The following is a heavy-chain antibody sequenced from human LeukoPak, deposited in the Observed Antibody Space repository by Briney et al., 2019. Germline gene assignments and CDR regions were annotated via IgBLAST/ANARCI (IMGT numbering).Heavy chain of an antibody. V-gene: IGHV4-59*08. Sequence: SETLSLTCTVSGGSISSYYWSWIRQPPGKGLEGIGYIYYSGSTNYNPSLKSRVTISVDTSKNQFSLKLSSVTAADTAVYYCARHREDILTGYPTYYFDYWGQGTLVTVSS. CDR2: IYYSGST. D-gene: IGHD3-9*01. CDR1: GGSISSYY. J-gene: IGHJ4*02. CDR3: ARHREDILTGYPTYYFDY.